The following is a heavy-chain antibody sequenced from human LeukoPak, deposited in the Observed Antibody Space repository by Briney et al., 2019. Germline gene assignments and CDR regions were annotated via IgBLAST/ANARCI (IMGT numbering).Heavy chain of an antibody. V-gene: IGHV3-23*01. CDR2: TGGGGART. D-gene: IGHD2-2*01. Sequence: QAGGSLRLSCAASGFTFSSYAMSWVRQAPGKGLEWVSATGGGGARTFYADSVKGRFTISRDSSNNTLYLQMNSLRADDTAVYFCAKVMTPYCSSASCLIFDFWGQGIQVTVSS. CDR3: AKVMTPYCSSASCLIFDF. J-gene: IGHJ4*02. CDR1: GFTFSSYA.